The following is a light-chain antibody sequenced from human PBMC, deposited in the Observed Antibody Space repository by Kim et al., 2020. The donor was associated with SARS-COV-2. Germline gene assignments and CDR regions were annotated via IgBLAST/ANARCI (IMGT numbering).Light chain of an antibody. Sequence: IQLTQSPSSLSASVRDRVTITCRASQGINTNLAWYQQTPGKAPRVLIYAASTLQSGVPSRFNGSGSGTDFTLTISSLQPEDFATYYCQQSYSTPYTFGQGTKLEI. V-gene: IGKV1-39*01. J-gene: IGKJ2*01. CDR3: QQSYSTPYT. CDR1: QGINTN. CDR2: AAS.